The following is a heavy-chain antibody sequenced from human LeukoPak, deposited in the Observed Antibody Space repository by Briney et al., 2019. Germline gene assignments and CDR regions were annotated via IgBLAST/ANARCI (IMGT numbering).Heavy chain of an antibody. D-gene: IGHD4-23*01. CDR1: GGSISSYY. CDR3: AREKAYGGVDY. V-gene: IGHV4-59*01. J-gene: IGHJ4*02. CDR2: IYYSGST. Sequence: SETLSLTCTVSGGSISSYYWSWIRQPPGKGLEWIGYIYYSGSTNCNPSLKSRVTISVDTSKNQFSLKLSSVTAADTAVYYCAREKAYGGVDYWGQGTLVTVSS.